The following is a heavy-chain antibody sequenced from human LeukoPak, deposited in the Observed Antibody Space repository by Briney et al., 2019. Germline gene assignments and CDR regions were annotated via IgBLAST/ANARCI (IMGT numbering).Heavy chain of an antibody. CDR1: GFTFSSYA. CDR3: AKDSFASQQLAPGYFDY. V-gene: IGHV3-23*01. D-gene: IGHD6-13*01. CDR2: SSGSGGST. J-gene: IGHJ4*02. Sequence: PGGSLRLSCAASGFTFSSYAMRWVRQAPGKGLEWVSASSGSGGSTYYADSVKGRFTISRDNSKNTLYLQMNSLRAEDTAVYYCAKDSFASQQLAPGYFDYWGQGSLVTVSS.